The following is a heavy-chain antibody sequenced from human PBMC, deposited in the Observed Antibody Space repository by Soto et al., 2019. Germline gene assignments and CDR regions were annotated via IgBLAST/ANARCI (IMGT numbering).Heavy chain of an antibody. CDR2: TSYDGTNK. D-gene: IGHD3-16*01. CDR1: GFTFRSFV. Sequence: QVQLVESGGGVVQPGTSLRLSCVGSGFTFRSFVIHWVRQAPGRGLEWVALTSYDGTNKYLGDSVKGRFTISRDNSRNTVDLQMDSLRLEDTALYYCARWGTTGGLDVWGQGTLVSVSS. CDR3: ARWGTTGGLDV. J-gene: IGHJ4*02. V-gene: IGHV3-30*19.